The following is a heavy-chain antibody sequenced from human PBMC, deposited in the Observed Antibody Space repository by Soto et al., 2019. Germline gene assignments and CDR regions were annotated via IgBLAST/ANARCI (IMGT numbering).Heavy chain of an antibody. CDR2: IYATGTT. D-gene: IGHD2-21*02. CDR3: VRDGETTADI. V-gene: IGHV4-4*07. Sequence: QVQLQESGPGLVKPSETLSLTCTVSGASISGYYWSWIRKSAGKGLEWIGRIYATGTTDYNPSLKSRVMMSMDTSENQFSLNVDSVTVADAAVYYCVRDGETTADIWGQGTLVTVSS. CDR1: GASISGYY. J-gene: IGHJ4*02.